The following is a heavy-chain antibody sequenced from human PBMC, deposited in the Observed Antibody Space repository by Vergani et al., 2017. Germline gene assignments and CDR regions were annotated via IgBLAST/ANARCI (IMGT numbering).Heavy chain of an antibody. V-gene: IGHV3-73*02. J-gene: IGHJ6*03. D-gene: IGHD2-2*01. CDR1: GFTFSGSA. Sequence: EVQLVESGGGLVQPGGSLKLSCAASGFTFSGSAMHWVRQASGKGLEWVGRIRSKANSYATAYAASVKGRFTISRDDSKNTAYLQMNSLKPEDTAVYYCTRLQDIVVVPAATKYYYYMDVWGKGTTVTVSS. CDR2: IRSKANSYAT. CDR3: TRLQDIVVVPAATKYYYYMDV.